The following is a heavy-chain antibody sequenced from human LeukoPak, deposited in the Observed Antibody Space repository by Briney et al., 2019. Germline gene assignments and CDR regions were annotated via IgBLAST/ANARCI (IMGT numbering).Heavy chain of an antibody. Sequence: SETLSLTCAVYGGSFSGYYWIWIRQPPAKGLELIGEINHSGSTNYNPSLKSRVTISVDTSKNQFSLKLSSVTAADTAVYYCATTHCSGGSCYSGKYFQHWGQGTLVTVSS. V-gene: IGHV4-34*01. CDR2: INHSGST. CDR1: GGSFSGYY. CDR3: ATTHCSGGSCYSGKYFQH. D-gene: IGHD2-15*01. J-gene: IGHJ1*01.